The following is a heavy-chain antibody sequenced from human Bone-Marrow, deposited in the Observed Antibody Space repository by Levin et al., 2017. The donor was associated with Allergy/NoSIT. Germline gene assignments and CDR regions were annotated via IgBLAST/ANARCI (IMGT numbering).Heavy chain of an antibody. J-gene: IGHJ6*02. CDR2: IKRTSDGGTT. V-gene: IGHV3-15*05. CDR3: TTDRWYYDFWSSFSQGRYGMDV. D-gene: IGHD3-3*01. CDR1: GFSLSNAW. Sequence: GGSLRLSCVASGFSLSNAWMIWVRQAPGRGLEWVGRIKRTSDGGTTDYGRLVHGRFTISRDDPKNTLYLQMNDVKNEDTAVYYCTTDRWYYDFWSSFSQGRYGMDVWGQGTTVTVSS.